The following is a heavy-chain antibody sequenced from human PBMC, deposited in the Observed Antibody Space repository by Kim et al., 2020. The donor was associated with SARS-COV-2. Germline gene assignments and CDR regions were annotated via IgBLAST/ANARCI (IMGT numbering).Heavy chain of an antibody. D-gene: IGHD3-3*01. V-gene: IGHV1-69*04. J-gene: IGHJ6*02. CDR1: GGTFSSYA. Sequence: SVKVSCKASGGTFSSYAISWVRQAPGQGLEWMGRIIPILGIANYAQKFQGRVTITADKSTSTAYMELSSLRSEDTAVYYCARYERGHYDFWNYGMDVWGQGTTVTVSS. CDR2: IIPILGIA. CDR3: ARYERGHYDFWNYGMDV.